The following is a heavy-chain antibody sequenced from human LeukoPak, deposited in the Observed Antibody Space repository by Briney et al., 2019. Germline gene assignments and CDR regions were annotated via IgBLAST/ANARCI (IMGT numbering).Heavy chain of an antibody. D-gene: IGHD3-22*01. Sequence: GGSLRLSCVASGFTFSSYSMSWVRQAPGKWLEWVSSIARSSNYIYYADSVKGRFTISRDNAKNSLYLQMNSLRAEDTAVYYCASSRYDSSGYYGIIAYWGQGTLVTVSS. CDR2: IARSSNYI. CDR1: GFTFSSYS. V-gene: IGHV3-21*01. CDR3: ASSRYDSSGYYGIIAY. J-gene: IGHJ4*02.